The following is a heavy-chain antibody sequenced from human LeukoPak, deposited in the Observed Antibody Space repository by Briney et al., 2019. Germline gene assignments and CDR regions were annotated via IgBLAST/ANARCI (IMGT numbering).Heavy chain of an antibody. D-gene: IGHD5-18*01. J-gene: IGHJ4*02. CDR3: VRARYSADSYYFDY. CDR2: VKQDESEK. V-gene: IGHV3-7*03. CDR1: GFTFSNYW. Sequence: GGSPRLSCAASGFTFSNYWMSWVRQAPGKGLEWVASVKQDESEKYYVDSVKGRFTISRDKAKNSLYLQMNSLRAEDTAVYYCVRARYSADSYYFDYWGQGTLVTVSS.